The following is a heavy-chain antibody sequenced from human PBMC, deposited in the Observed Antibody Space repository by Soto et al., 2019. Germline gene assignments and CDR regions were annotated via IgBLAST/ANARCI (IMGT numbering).Heavy chain of an antibody. J-gene: IGHJ4*02. V-gene: IGHV3-23*01. Sequence: GGSLRLSCAASGFTFSSYAMSWVRQAPGKGLEWVSAISGSGGSTYYADSVKGRFTISRDNSKNTLYLQMNSLRAEDTAVYYCATGSLITIFGVSSSFDYWGQGTLVTVSS. D-gene: IGHD3-3*01. CDR2: ISGSGGST. CDR1: GFTFSSYA. CDR3: ATGSLITIFGVSSSFDY.